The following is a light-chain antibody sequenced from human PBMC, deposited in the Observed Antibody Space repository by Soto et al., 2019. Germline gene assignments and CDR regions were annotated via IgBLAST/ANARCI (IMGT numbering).Light chain of an antibody. Sequence: ASLYCRASQSVATNLAWYQQRRGQAPSLLISGASNRAIGIPARFSGSGSGTEFTLTISSLQSEDFAVYYCQQYNDWPETLGQGTKVDIK. V-gene: IGKV3-15*01. CDR2: GAS. CDR3: QQYNDWPET. CDR1: QSVATN. J-gene: IGKJ1*01.